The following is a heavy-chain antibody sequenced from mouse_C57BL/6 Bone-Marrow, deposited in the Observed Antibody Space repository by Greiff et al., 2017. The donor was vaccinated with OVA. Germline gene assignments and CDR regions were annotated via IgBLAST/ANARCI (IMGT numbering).Heavy chain of an antibody. CDR1: GFSLTSYG. J-gene: IGHJ4*01. Sequence: QVQLKESGPGLVAPSQSLSITCTVSGFSLTSYGVDWVRQSPGKGLEWLGVIWGVGSTNYNSTLKSRLSISKDNTKSQVFLKRNSLQTDDTAMYYCASLTFYAMDYEDRGNSVTVTS. D-gene: IGHD1-3*01. V-gene: IGHV2-6*01. CDR3: ASLTFYAMDY. CDR2: IWGVGST.